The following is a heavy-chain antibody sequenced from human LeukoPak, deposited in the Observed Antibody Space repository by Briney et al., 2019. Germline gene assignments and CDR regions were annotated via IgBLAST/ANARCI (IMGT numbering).Heavy chain of an antibody. CDR1: GGTFSGYA. V-gene: IGHV1-69*13. J-gene: IGHJ6*03. CDR3: ARWGSGNYLPYYYYMDV. D-gene: IGHD1-26*01. CDR2: IIPIYGTA. Sequence: SVKVSCKASGGTFSGYAISWVRQAPGQGLERMGGIIPIYGTANYAQKFQGGVTITADESTSTAYMELSSLRSEDTAVYYCARWGSGNYLPYYYYMDVWGKGTTVTVSS.